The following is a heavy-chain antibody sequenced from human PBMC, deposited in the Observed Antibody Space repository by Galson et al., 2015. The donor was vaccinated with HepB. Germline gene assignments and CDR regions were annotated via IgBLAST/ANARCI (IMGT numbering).Heavy chain of an antibody. V-gene: IGHV3-23*01. CDR3: AKVAILGATPHYFDY. Sequence: SLRLSCAASGFTFTRYTMGWVRQAPGKGLKWVSSLSVNGDISYYEDSVKGRFTISRDNSKKMVYQKMNGLRAEDTAVYYCAKVAILGATPHYFDYLGQGTLVTVSS. D-gene: IGHD3-16*01. J-gene: IGHJ4*02. CDR1: GFTFTRYT. CDR2: LSVNGDIS.